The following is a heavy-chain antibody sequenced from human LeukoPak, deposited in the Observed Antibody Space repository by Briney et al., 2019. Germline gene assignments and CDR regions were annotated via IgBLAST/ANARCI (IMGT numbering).Heavy chain of an antibody. CDR3: ARVRGSSGYDGNYYYHYMDV. J-gene: IGHJ6*03. CDR2: VFTSGST. D-gene: IGHD5-12*01. CDR1: GGSIKTFY. V-gene: IGHV4-4*07. Sequence: TSETLSLTCTVSGGSIKTFYWTWIRQPAGKGLEWIGRVFTSGSTNYNPSLKSRVTMSVDTSKNPFSLNLSSVAAADTAVYYCARVRGSSGYDGNYYYHYMDVWGKGTTVTISS.